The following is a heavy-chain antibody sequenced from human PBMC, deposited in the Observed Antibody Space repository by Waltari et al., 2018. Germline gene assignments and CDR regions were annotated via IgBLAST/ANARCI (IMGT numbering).Heavy chain of an antibody. D-gene: IGHD5-12*01. CDR1: GGSISSHY. CDR3: ARDLATGYGMDV. J-gene: IGHJ6*02. Sequence: QVQLQESGPGLVKPSETLSLTCTVSGGSISSHYWSWIRQPPGKGLEWIGYIYYSGSTNYNPSLKSRVTISVDTSKNQFSLKLSSVTAADTAVYYCARDLATGYGMDVWGQGTMVTVSS. CDR2: IYYSGST. V-gene: IGHV4-59*11.